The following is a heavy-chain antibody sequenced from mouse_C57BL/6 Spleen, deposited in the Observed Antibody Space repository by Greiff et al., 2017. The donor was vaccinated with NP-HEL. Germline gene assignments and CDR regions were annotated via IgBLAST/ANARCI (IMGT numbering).Heavy chain of an antibody. CDR3: AIPRYYGSSYDWYFDV. CDR2: IDPSDSET. V-gene: IGHV1-52*01. D-gene: IGHD1-1*01. Sequence: VKLQQPGAELVRPGSSVKLSCKASGYTFTSYWMHWVKQRPIQGLEWIGNIDPSDSETHYNQKFKDKATLTVDKSSSTAYMQLSSLTSEDSAVYYCAIPRYYGSSYDWYFDVWGTGTTVTVSS. J-gene: IGHJ1*03. CDR1: GYTFTSYW.